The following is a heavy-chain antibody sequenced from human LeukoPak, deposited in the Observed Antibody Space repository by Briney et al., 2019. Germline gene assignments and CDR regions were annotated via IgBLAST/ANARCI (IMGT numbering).Heavy chain of an antibody. CDR2: ISSSSSTI. CDR3: ARDRDPSVTMVRGVPLDY. CDR1: GFTFSSYG. Sequence: PGGSLRLSCAASGFTFSSYGMNWVRQAPGKGLEWVSYISSSSSTIYYADSVKGRFTISRDNAKNSLYLQMNSLRAEDTAVYYCARDRDPSVTMVRGVPLDYWGQGTLVTVSS. D-gene: IGHD3-10*01. J-gene: IGHJ4*02. V-gene: IGHV3-48*04.